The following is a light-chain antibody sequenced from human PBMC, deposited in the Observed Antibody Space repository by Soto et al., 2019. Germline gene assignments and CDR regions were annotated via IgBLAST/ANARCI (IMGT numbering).Light chain of an antibody. V-gene: IGLV2-14*01. Sequence: QSALTQPASVSGSPGQSITISCTGTSSDVGGYNYVSWYQQYPGKAPKLMIYDVSNRPSGVSNRFSGSKSGNTASLTISGLQAEDEADHYCSSYTSSSPYVFGTGTKLTVL. J-gene: IGLJ1*01. CDR2: DVS. CDR1: SSDVGGYNY. CDR3: SSYTSSSPYV.